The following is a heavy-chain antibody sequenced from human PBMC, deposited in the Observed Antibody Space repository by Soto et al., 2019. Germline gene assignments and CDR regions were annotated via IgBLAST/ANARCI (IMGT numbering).Heavy chain of an antibody. CDR3: AKSPLEGGNVYFDS. CDR2: MNPYNGNT. V-gene: IGHV1-8*01. CDR1: GYTFTSYD. J-gene: IGHJ4*02. D-gene: IGHD2-15*01. Sequence: ASVKVSCKTSGYTFTSYDINWVRQAPGQGLEWLGWMNPYNGNTGYQQKFQGRVTMTRNTSITTAYLELRSLRVEDTAVYYCAKSPLEGGNVYFDSWGQGTLVTVSS.